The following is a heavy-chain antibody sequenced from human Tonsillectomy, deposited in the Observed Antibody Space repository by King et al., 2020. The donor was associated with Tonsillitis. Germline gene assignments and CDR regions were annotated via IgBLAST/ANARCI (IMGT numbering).Heavy chain of an antibody. Sequence: VQLQESGPGLVKPSETLSLTCTVSGGSISSYYWSWIRQPPGKGLEWIGHIHYSGSTTYNPSLKSRVTISLDTSKNQFSLQLNSVTAADTAVYYCASAPSYYDTSGYFVNGVWFWGQGTMVTVSS. J-gene: IGHJ3*01. CDR2: IHYSGST. D-gene: IGHD3-22*01. CDR1: GGSISSYY. V-gene: IGHV4-59*08. CDR3: ASAPSYYDTSGYFVNGVWF.